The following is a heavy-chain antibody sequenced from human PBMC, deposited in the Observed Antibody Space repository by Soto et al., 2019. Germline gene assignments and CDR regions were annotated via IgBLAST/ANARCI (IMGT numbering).Heavy chain of an antibody. CDR2: INPSGGST. Sequence: QVQLVQSGAEVKKPGASVKASCKASGYTFTSYYMHWVRQAPGQGLEWMGIINPSGGSTRYAQKFQGRVTMTRDTSTSTVYMELSSLRSEDTAVYYCARGLIYDSSGYYFDYWGQGTLVTVSS. CDR1: GYTFTSYY. V-gene: IGHV1-46*01. J-gene: IGHJ4*02. CDR3: ARGLIYDSSGYYFDY. D-gene: IGHD3-22*01.